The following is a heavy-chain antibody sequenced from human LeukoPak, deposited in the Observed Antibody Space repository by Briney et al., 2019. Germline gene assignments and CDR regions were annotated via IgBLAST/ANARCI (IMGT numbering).Heavy chain of an antibody. Sequence: GGSLRLSCAASGFTFSSYAMNWVRQAPGKGLEWVSSFSGRGGSAYYADSVKGRFTISRDNSKNTLFLQMNSLRAEDTAVYYCARDLFEYYGSGSYFDYWGQGTLVTVSS. CDR2: FSGRGGSA. V-gene: IGHV3-23*01. CDR3: ARDLFEYYGSGSYFDY. D-gene: IGHD3-10*01. J-gene: IGHJ4*02. CDR1: GFTFSSYA.